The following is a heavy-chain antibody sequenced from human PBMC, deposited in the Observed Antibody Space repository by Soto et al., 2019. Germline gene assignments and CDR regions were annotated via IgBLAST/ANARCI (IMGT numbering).Heavy chain of an antibody. CDR1: GGSINNYY. Sequence: SETLSLTCTVSGGSINNYYWSWIRQSPGKGLEWIGYIYYSGSTKYNPSLKSRVTISVDTSRNQFSLKLSSVTAADTAVYYCARWNYYGSGSYYNDPYYFDYWGQGTLVTVSS. D-gene: IGHD3-10*01. CDR2: IYYSGST. J-gene: IGHJ4*02. V-gene: IGHV4-59*01. CDR3: ARWNYYGSGSYYNDPYYFDY.